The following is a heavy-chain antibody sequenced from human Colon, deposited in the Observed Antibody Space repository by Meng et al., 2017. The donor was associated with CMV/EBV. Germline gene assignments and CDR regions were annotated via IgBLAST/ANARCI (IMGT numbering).Heavy chain of an antibody. Sequence: GSLRLSCAASGFTVSSNYMTWVRQAPGKGLEWVSAIYSGGSTYYADSVKGRFTISRDYSKNTLYLQMNSLRAEDTAVYYCARDQTTVTKDGMDVWGQGTTVTVSS. CDR1: GFTVSSNY. J-gene: IGHJ6*02. CDR2: IYSGGST. V-gene: IGHV3-66*02. CDR3: ARDQTTVTKDGMDV. D-gene: IGHD4-11*01.